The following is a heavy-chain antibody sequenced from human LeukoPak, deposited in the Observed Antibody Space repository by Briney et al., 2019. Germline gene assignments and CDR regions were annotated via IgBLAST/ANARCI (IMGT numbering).Heavy chain of an antibody. CDR2: TVPVIGVA. CDR1: GNTLITHY. J-gene: IGHJ4*02. Sequence: SVKVSCKAPGNTLITHYISWVRQAPGQGLEWVGRTVPVIGVATYAQSLQGRVIITADRSTNTAYMELSSLRFEDSAVYFCARHSSRGHYYDFDFWGQGTLVTVSS. D-gene: IGHD3-22*01. V-gene: IGHV1-69*02. CDR3: ARHSSRGHYYDFDF.